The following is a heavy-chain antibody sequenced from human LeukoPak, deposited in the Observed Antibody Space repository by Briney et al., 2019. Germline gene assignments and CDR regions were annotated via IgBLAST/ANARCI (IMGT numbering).Heavy chain of an antibody. Sequence: PSETLSLTCTVSGGSINSYYWSWIRQPPGEGLEWIGYIYYSGSTNYNPSLKSRVAISVDTSKNQFSLKLSSMTAADTAVYYCAREGAMWGIDYWGQGTLVTVSS. CDR3: AREGAMWGIDY. J-gene: IGHJ4*02. D-gene: IGHD7-27*01. V-gene: IGHV4-59*01. CDR2: IYYSGST. CDR1: GGSINSYY.